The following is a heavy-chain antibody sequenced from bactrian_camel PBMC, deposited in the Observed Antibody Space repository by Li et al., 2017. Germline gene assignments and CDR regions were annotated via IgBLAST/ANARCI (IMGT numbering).Heavy chain of an antibody. D-gene: IGHD6*01. V-gene: IGHV3S40*01. CDR3: AGKTHFALAAGPWGDFGF. CDR1: GFAFSTYG. CDR2: INSADGST. Sequence: VQLVESGGGLVQPGGSLRLSCAASGFAFSTYGMSWVRQAPGKGLEWVSSINSADGSTAYTDSVKGRFTISEDKAKRAVTLQMNSLKLEDTATYYCAGKTHFALAAGPWGDFGFWAQGTQVTVS. J-gene: IGHJ6*01.